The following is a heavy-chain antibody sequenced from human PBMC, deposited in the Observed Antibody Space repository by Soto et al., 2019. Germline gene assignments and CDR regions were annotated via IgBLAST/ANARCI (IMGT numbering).Heavy chain of an antibody. CDR1: GFTFSSYW. CDR2: INSDGSST. V-gene: IGHV3-74*01. D-gene: IGHD3-16*02. J-gene: IGHJ6*03. CDR3: ARDGTGLHLGELSKGYYYYYYMDV. Sequence: GGSLRLSCAASGFTFSSYWMHWVRQAPGKGLVWVSRINSDGSSTSYADSVKGRFTISRDNAKKTLYLQMNSLRAEDMAVYYCARDGTGLHLGELSKGYYYYYYMDVWGKGTTVTVSS.